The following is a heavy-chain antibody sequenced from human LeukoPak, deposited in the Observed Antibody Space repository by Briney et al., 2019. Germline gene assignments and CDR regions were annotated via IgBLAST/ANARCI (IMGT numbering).Heavy chain of an antibody. D-gene: IGHD2-15*01. CDR2: INHSGST. CDR1: GGSFSGYY. J-gene: IGHJ4*02. Sequence: PSKTLSLTCAVYGGSFSGYYWSWIRQPPGKGLEWIGEINHSGSTNYNPSLKSRVTISVDTSKNQFSLKLSSVTAADTAVYYCARARRYCSGGSCYYFDYWGQGTLVTVSS. V-gene: IGHV4-34*01. CDR3: ARARRYCSGGSCYYFDY.